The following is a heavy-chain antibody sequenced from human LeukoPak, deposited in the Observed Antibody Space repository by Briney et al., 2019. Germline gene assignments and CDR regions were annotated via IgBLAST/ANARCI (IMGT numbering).Heavy chain of an antibody. V-gene: IGHV1-69*13. CDR3: AKTRFGVVIIGWFDP. Sequence: GASVKVSCKASGGTFSSYAISWVRQAPGQGLEWMGGIIPIFGTANYAQKFQGRVTITADESTSTAYMELSSLRSEDTAVYYCAKTRFGVVIIGWFDPWGQGTLVTVSS. D-gene: IGHD3-3*01. CDR1: GGTFSSYA. CDR2: IIPIFGTA. J-gene: IGHJ5*02.